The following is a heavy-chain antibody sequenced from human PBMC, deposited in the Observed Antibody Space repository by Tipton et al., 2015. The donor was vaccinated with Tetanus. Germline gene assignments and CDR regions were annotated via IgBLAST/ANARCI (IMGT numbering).Heavy chain of an antibody. Sequence: QLVQSGAEMKKPGASVKVSCKASGYTFTGYYIYWVRQAPGQGLEWMGWIDPNSGDTIYAQNFQGRVTMTRDTSISTVYMELSRLRSDDTAVYYCARDRGDYIYYGMDVWSPGTTVTVSS. CDR2: IDPNSGDT. J-gene: IGHJ6*02. V-gene: IGHV1-2*02. CDR3: ARDRGDYIYYGMDV. CDR1: GYTFTGYY. D-gene: IGHD3-22*01.